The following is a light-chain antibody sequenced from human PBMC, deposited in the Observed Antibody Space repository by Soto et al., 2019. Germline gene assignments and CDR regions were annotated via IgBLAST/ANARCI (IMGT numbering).Light chain of an antibody. CDR2: GAS. Sequence: DIQVTQSPSSVSASVGDRVTITCRACQDIAGYLAWYQHKPGRTPELLIHGASRLQSGVPARFSGSGSGTDFTLSINSLQPEDFATYYCQQAYSFPITFGQGTRLEI. CDR3: QQAYSFPIT. V-gene: IGKV1D-12*01. J-gene: IGKJ5*01. CDR1: QDIAGY.